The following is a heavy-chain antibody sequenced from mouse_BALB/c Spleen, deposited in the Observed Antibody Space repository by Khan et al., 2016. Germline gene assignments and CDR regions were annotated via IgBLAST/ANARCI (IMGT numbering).Heavy chain of an antibody. V-gene: IGHV1-87*01. J-gene: IGHJ2*01. CDR1: GYTFTTYW. CDR2: IYPGDGDT. Sequence: QVQLQQSGAELARPGASVRLSCKASGYTFTTYWVQWVKQRPGQGLEWIGAIYPGDGDTTYTQKFKTKVTLTADKSSSTAYMQLGSLASEDSAVYYCARNCPFDYWGQGTTLTVSS. CDR3: ARNCPFDY.